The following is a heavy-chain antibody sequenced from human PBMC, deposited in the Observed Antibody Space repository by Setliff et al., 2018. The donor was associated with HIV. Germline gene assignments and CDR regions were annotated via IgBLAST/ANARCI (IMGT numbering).Heavy chain of an antibody. CDR3: ARGRITMVRGVIMGLDY. CDR2: INHSGSS. D-gene: IGHD3-10*01. CDR1: GASIRDSKW. J-gene: IGHJ4*02. Sequence: PSETLSLTCGVSGASIRDSKWWSWVRQAPGKGLEWIGEINHSGSSNYNPSLKSRVTISVDTSKNQFSLKLSSVTAADTAVYYCARGRITMVRGVIMGLDYWGQGTLVTVS. V-gene: IGHV4-4*02.